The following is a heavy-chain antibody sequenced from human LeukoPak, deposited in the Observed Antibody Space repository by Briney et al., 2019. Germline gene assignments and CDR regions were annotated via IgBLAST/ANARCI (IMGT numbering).Heavy chain of an antibody. D-gene: IGHD2-8*01. CDR2: ISYDGSNK. Sequence: PGGSLRLSCAASGFTFSSYGMHWVRQAPGKGLEWVAVISYDGSNKYYADSVKGRFTISRDNSKNTLYLQMNSLRAEDTAVYYCAQWRNGALAWGQGTLVTVSS. J-gene: IGHJ5*02. CDR1: GFTFSSYG. V-gene: IGHV3-30*03. CDR3: AQWRNGALA.